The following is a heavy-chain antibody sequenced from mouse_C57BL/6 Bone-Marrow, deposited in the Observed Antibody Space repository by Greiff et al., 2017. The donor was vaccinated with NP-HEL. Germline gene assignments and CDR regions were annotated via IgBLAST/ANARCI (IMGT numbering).Heavy chain of an antibody. CDR2: IYPGSGNT. CDR3: ARGRVWLRRGYAMDY. D-gene: IGHD2-2*01. CDR1: GYTFTDYY. V-gene: IGHV1-76*01. Sequence: QVQLKQSGAELVRPGASVKLSCKASGYTFTDYYINWVKQRPGQGLEWIARIYPGSGNTYYNEKFKGKATLTAEKSSSTAYMQLSSLTSEDSAVYFCARGRVWLRRGYAMDYWGQGTSVTVSS. J-gene: IGHJ4*01.